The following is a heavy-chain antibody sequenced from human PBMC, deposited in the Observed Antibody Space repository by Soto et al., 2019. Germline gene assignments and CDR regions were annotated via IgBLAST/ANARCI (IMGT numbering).Heavy chain of an antibody. CDR2: IYYSGST. Sequence: SETLSLTCTVSGGSISSGDYYWSWIRQPPGKGLEWIGYIYYSGSTYYNPSLKSRVTISVDTSKNQFSLKLSSVTATDTAVYYCARDRDSSGFLFDYWGQGTLVTVSS. D-gene: IGHD3-22*01. CDR3: ARDRDSSGFLFDY. V-gene: IGHV4-30-4*01. CDR1: GGSISSGDYY. J-gene: IGHJ4*02.